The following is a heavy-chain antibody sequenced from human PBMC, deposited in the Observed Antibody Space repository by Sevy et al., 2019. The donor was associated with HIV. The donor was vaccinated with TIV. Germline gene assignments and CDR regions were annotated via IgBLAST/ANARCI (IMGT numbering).Heavy chain of an antibody. CDR3: AGAYYYDSSGYYYDY. V-gene: IGHV1-69*06. J-gene: IGHJ4*02. Sequence: ASVKVSCKAYGGTFSSYAISWVRQAPGQGLEWMGGIIPIFGTANYAQKFQGRVTITADKSTSTAYMELSSLRSEDTAVYYCAGAYYYDSSGYYYDYWGQGTLVTVSS. CDR1: GGTFSSYA. D-gene: IGHD3-22*01. CDR2: IIPIFGTA.